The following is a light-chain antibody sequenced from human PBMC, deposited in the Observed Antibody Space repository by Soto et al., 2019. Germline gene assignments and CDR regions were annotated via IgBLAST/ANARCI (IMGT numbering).Light chain of an antibody. V-gene: IGLV9-49*01. J-gene: IGLJ2*01. CDR2: VGTGGIVE. CDR1: SGYSHYT. Sequence: QPVLTQSPSASASLGASVTLTCTLSSGYSHYTVDWYQQRPGKGPRFVMRVGTGGIVESRGEGIPDRYSGLGSGLNRYLTMMNVQEEDECYYHRRAHHASGRDLVYVFGGGTKVTVL. CDR3: RAHHASGRDLVYV.